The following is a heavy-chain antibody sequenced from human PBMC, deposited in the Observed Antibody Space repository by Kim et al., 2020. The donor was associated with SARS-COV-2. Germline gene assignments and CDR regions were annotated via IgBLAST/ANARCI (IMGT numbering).Heavy chain of an antibody. D-gene: IGHD6-13*01. J-gene: IGHJ4*02. CDR3: ARDRRYSSSFFDY. V-gene: IGHV4-31*02. Sequence: YNPSLKSRVTITVDTSKNQFSRKLSSVTAADTAVYYCARDRRYSSSFFDYWGQGTLVTVSS.